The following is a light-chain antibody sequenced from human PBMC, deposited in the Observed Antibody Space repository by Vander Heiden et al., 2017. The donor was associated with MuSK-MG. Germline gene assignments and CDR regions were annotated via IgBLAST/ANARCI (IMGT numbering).Light chain of an antibody. Sequence: DIQMTQSPSSVSASVGDRVTITCRASQGISTWLAWYQQKPGKAPNLLIFAASSLHTEVPSRFSGSGSGTDFTLTISSLQPEDFATYYCQQAKNFPIAFGGGTKVELK. J-gene: IGKJ4*01. CDR2: AAS. V-gene: IGKV1-12*01. CDR1: QGISTW. CDR3: QQAKNFPIA.